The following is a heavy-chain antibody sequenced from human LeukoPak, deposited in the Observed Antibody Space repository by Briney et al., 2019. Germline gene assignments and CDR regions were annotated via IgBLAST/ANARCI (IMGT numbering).Heavy chain of an antibody. CDR2: IYYSGST. CDR1: GDSISSTNYY. V-gene: IGHV4-39*01. CDR3: ATSGWYSLPGVY. J-gene: IGHJ4*02. D-gene: IGHD6-19*01. Sequence: SETLSLTCTVSGDSISSTNYYWGWIRQPPGKGLEWIGSIYYSGSTYYNPSLESRVTISVDTSKNQFSLKLSSVTAADTAVYYCATSGWYSLPGVYWGQGTLVTVSS.